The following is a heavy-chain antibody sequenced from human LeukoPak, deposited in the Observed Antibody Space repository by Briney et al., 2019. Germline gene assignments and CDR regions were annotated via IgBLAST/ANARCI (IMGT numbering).Heavy chain of an antibody. CDR1: GGSISSGGYY. V-gene: IGHV4-31*03. J-gene: IGHJ3*02. Sequence: TLSLTCTVSGGSISSGGYYWSWIRQHPGKGLEWIGYIYYSGSTYYNPSLKSRVTISVDTSKNQLSLKLSSVTAADTAVYYCARPYYYDTSGYHLGAFDIWGQGTMVTVSS. D-gene: IGHD3-22*01. CDR3: ARPYYYDTSGYHLGAFDI. CDR2: IYYSGST.